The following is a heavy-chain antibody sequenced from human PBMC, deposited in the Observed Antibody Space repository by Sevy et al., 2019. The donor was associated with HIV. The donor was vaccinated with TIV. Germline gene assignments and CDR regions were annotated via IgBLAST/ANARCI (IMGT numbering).Heavy chain of an antibody. CDR1: GFTFSSYG. Sequence: GGSLRLSCAASGFTFSSYGIHWVRQAPGKGLEWVAVISYDGSNKYYADSVKGRFTISRDNSKNTLYLQMNSLRAEDTAVYYCAKVSGRDVGLLSSSWGNYGMDVWGQGTTVTVSS. V-gene: IGHV3-30*18. CDR3: AKVSGRDVGLLSSSWGNYGMDV. J-gene: IGHJ6*02. CDR2: ISYDGSNK. D-gene: IGHD6-6*01.